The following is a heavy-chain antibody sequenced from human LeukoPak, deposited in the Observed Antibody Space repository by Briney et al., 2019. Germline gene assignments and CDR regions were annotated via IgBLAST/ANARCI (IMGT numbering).Heavy chain of an antibody. J-gene: IGHJ5*02. V-gene: IGHV4-4*07. CDR3: ARDSQYYDFWSGYSFWFDP. Sequence: PSETLSLTCTVSGDSISIYYWSWIRQPAGKGLEWVGHIYTSGSTKYNPSLKSRLTMSVDTSKNQFSLKLSSLTAADTAVYYCARDSQYYDFWSGYSFWFDPGGQGTLVTVSS. D-gene: IGHD3-3*01. CDR1: GDSISIYY. CDR2: IYTSGST.